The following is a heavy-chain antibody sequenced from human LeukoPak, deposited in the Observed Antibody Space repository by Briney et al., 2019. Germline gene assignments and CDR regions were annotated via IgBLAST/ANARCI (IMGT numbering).Heavy chain of an antibody. CDR1: GFTFSSYA. D-gene: IGHD7-27*01. Sequence: GGSLRLSCAASGFTFSSYAMSWVRQAPGKGLEWVSAISGSGGSTYYADSVKGRFTVSRDDSKNTLYLQMNSLRAEDTAVYYCAKDGGLWVSAHWGDSWGRGTLVTVSS. V-gene: IGHV3-23*01. J-gene: IGHJ4*02. CDR3: AKDGGLWVSAHWGDS. CDR2: ISGSGGST.